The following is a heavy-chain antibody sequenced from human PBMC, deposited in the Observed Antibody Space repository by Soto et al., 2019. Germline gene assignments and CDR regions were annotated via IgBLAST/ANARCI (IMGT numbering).Heavy chain of an antibody. CDR2: IYYSGST. CDR3: ARHRSGWELPYNWFDP. V-gene: IGHV4-39*01. CDR1: GGSISSSSYY. Sequence: SETLSLTCTVSGGSISSSSYYWVWIRQPPGKGLEWIGSIYYSGSTYYNPSLKSRVTISVDTSKNQFSLKLSSVTAADTAVYYCARHRSGWELPYNWFDPRGQGTLVTVSS. D-gene: IGHD1-26*01. J-gene: IGHJ5*02.